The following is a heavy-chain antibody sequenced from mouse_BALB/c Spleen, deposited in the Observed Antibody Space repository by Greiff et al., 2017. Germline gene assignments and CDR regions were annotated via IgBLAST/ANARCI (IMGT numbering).Heavy chain of an antibody. CDR1: GFNIKDTY. CDR3: AHYYGSIYAMDY. CDR2: IDPANGNT. V-gene: IGHV14-3*02. D-gene: IGHD1-1*01. Sequence: EVQLQQSGAELVKPGASVKLSCTASGFNIKDTYMHWVKQRPEQGLEWIGRIDPANGNTKYDPKFQGKATITADTSSNTAYLQLSSLTSEDTAVYYCAHYYGSIYAMDYGGQGTSVTVSS. J-gene: IGHJ4*01.